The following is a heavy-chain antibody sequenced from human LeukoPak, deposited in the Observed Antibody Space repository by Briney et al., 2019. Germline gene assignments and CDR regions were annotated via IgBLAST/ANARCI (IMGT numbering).Heavy chain of an antibody. CDR2: IYSGGST. CDR3: ARETVAAAVNYGMDV. J-gene: IGHJ6*02. Sequence: GGSLRLSCAASGFTVSSNFMSWVRQAPEKGLEWVSVIYSGGSTYYADSVKGRFTISRDNSKNTLYLQMNSLGPEDTAVYYCARETVAAAVNYGMDVWGQGTTVTVSS. D-gene: IGHD6-13*01. CDR1: GFTVSSNF. V-gene: IGHV3-53*01.